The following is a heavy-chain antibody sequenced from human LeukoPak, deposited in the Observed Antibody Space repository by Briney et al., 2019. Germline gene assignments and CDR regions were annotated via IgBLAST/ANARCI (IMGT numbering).Heavy chain of an antibody. J-gene: IGHJ4*02. CDR1: GFTFSDYW. CDR2: IKQDGSQR. Sequence: GGSLRLSCTASGFTFSDYWMTWVRQAPGKGPEWVANIKQDGSQRYYVDSVRGRFTISRDNAKNALFLQMNGLRAEDTAVYYCARRGGSSSRRSPIDYWGQGTLVTVSS. D-gene: IGHD6-6*01. V-gene: IGHV3-7*01. CDR3: ARRGGSSSRRSPIDY.